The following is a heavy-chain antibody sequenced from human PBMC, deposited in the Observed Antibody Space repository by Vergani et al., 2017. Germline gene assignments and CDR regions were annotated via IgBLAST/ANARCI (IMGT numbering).Heavy chain of an antibody. J-gene: IGHJ4*02. V-gene: IGHV4-31*11. CDR2: IFYSGTT. CDR1: GGSISSGDHC. CDR3: ATGAGPFDI. Sequence: QVQLQESGPGVVKPSQTLSLTCAVSGGSISSGDHCWTWIRQRPGKGLEWIGYIFYSGTTYDNPSLRSRLTISVDTSQNQFSLKLRSVPASDTAVYYCATGAGPFDIWGQGTLVTVSS. D-gene: IGHD7-27*01.